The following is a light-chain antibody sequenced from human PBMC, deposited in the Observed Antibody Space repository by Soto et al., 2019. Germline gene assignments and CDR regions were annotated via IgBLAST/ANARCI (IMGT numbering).Light chain of an antibody. V-gene: IGKV1-39*01. CDR1: QHISNY. J-gene: IGKJ1*01. CDR2: AAS. Sequence: DIQMTQSPSSLSASVGDRITIVCQAPQHISNYLNWYQQKPGKAPKLLIYAASSLQSGVPSRFSGSGSGTDFTLTITSLQPEDFATYYCQQTYSIPPWTFGQGTKVDIK. CDR3: QQTYSIPPWT.